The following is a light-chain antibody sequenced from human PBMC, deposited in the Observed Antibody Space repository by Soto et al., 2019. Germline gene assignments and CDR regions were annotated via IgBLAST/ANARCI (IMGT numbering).Light chain of an antibody. CDR3: QVWDSSSLQYV. V-gene: IGLV1-36*01. CDR1: SSNIGNNP. J-gene: IGLJ1*01. CDR2: YDD. Sequence: QSVLTQPPSVSEAPRQRVTISCSGSSSNIGNNPVNWYQQFPGKAPKLLIYYDDMLYSGVSDRFSGSKSGNTATLIINRVEAGDEADYYCQVWDSSSLQYVFGTGTKLTVL.